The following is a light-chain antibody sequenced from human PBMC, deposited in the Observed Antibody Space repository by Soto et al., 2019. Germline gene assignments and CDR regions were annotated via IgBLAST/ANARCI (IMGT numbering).Light chain of an antibody. J-gene: IGKJ5*01. Sequence: PGERATLSCTASQRVRNNLAWYQQKPGQAPRLLSYGASTRATGVPDRFSGNGSGTEFTLTISSLQSEDFAVYYCQQYNNWPPITFGQGTRLEIK. V-gene: IGKV3-15*01. CDR3: QQYNNWPPIT. CDR1: QRVRNN. CDR2: GAS.